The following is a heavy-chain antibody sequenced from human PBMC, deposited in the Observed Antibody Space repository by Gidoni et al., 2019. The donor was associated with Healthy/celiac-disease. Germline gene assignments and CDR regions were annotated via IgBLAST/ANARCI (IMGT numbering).Heavy chain of an antibody. CDR2: ISYDGSNK. V-gene: IGHV3-30*18. D-gene: IGHD3-10*01. Sequence: QVQLVESGGGVVQPGRSLRLSCAASGFTFSSYGMPWVRQAPGKGLEWVAVISYDGSNKYYADSVKGRVTISRDNSKNTLYLQMNSLRAEDTAVYYCAKDGEDYYGSGSLNYGMDVWGQGTTVTVSS. CDR3: AKDGEDYYGSGSLNYGMDV. J-gene: IGHJ6*02. CDR1: GFTFSSYG.